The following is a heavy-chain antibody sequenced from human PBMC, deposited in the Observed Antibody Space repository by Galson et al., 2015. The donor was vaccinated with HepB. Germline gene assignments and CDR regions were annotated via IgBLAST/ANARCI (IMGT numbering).Heavy chain of an antibody. D-gene: IGHD6-19*01. CDR2: IDWDDDK. CDR3: ARVPRPVAATIGGNYPYFYYMDV. J-gene: IGHJ6*03. V-gene: IGHV2-70*01. Sequence: PALVKPTQTLTLTCTFSGFSLSTSGMCVSWIRQPPGKALEWLALIDWDDDKYYSTSLKTRLTISKDTSKNQVVLTMTNMDPVDTGTYYRARVPRPVAATIGGNYPYFYYMDVWGKGTTVTVSS. CDR1: GFSLSTSGMC.